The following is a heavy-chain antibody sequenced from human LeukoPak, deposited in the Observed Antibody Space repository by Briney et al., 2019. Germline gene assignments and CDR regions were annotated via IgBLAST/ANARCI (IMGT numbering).Heavy chain of an antibody. CDR2: IKQDGSEK. J-gene: IGHJ3*02. CDR3: ARDNWGSEADI. Sequence: PGRSLRLSCAASGFTFSSYWMSWVRQAPGKGLEWVANIKQDGSEKYYVDSVKGRFTISRDNAKNSLYLQMNSLRAEDTAVYYCARDNWGSEADIWGQGTMVTVSS. D-gene: IGHD7-27*01. V-gene: IGHV3-7*01. CDR1: GFTFSSYW.